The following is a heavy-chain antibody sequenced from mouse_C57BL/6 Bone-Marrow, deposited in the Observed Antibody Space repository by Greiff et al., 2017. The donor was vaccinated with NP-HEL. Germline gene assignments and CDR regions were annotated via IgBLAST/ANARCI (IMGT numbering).Heavy chain of an antibody. V-gene: IGHV3-1*01. J-gene: IGHJ4*01. CDR3: ARGWYYYGSSYRAMDY. Sequence: EVKLMESGPGMVKPSQSLSLTCTVTGYSITSGYDWHWIRHFPGNKLEWMGYISYSGSTNYNPSLKSRISITHDTSKNHFFLTLNSVTTEDTAAYYCARGWYYYGSSYRAMDYWGQGTSVTVSS. CDR2: ISYSGST. CDR1: GYSITSGYD. D-gene: IGHD1-1*01.